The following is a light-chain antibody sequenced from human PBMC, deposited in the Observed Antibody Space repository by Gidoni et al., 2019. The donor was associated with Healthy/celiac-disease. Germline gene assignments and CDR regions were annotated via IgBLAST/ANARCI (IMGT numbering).Light chain of an antibody. Sequence: ELVLTQSPATLSLSPGERATLSYRASQSVSSYLAWYQPKPGQAPRLLIYDASTRATGIPARFSGSGSGTDFTLTISSLEPEDFAVYYCQQRSNWLTFGGGTKVEIK. CDR3: QQRSNWLT. J-gene: IGKJ4*01. V-gene: IGKV3-11*01. CDR1: QSVSSY. CDR2: DAS.